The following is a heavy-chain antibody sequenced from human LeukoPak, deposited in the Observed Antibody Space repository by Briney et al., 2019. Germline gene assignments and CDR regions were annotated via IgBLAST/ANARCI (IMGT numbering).Heavy chain of an antibody. CDR2: IWYDGSKK. V-gene: IGHV3-33*01. CDR1: GFTFSSHG. D-gene: IGHD3-10*01. Sequence: GGSLRLSCAASGFTFSSHGMHWVRQAPGKGLEWVAVIWYDGSKKYYADSVTGRFTISRDNSKNALSLQMNSLRAEDTAVYYCAPRPVRGVINAGSPLDYWGQGTLVTVSS. CDR3: APRPVRGVINAGSPLDY. J-gene: IGHJ4*02.